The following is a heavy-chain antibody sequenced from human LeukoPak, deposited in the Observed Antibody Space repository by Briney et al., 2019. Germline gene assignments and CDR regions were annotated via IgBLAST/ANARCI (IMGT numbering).Heavy chain of an antibody. CDR3: ARAEYDSSLGFDY. CDR1: GFTVSDHY. D-gene: IGHD3-22*01. Sequence: PGGSLRLSCAASGFTVSDHYMSWVRQAPGKGLEWVSVIYSGGSTYYADSVKGRFTISRDNSKNTLYLQMNSLRVEDTAVYFCARAEYDSSLGFDYWGQGTLVTVSS. CDR2: IYSGGST. J-gene: IGHJ4*02. V-gene: IGHV3-53*01.